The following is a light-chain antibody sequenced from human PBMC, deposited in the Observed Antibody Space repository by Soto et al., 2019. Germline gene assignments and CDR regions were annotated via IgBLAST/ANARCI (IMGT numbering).Light chain of an antibody. CDR1: QDISNY. J-gene: IGKJ5*01. CDR3: QQYDNPIT. V-gene: IGKV1-33*01. Sequence: HINQSPTSLSASLVDIVTITFQASQDISNYLNWYQQKPGKAPKLLIYDASNLETGVPSRFSGSGSGTDFTFTISSLQPQDIATYYCQQYDNPITHRQGTRLEIK. CDR2: DAS.